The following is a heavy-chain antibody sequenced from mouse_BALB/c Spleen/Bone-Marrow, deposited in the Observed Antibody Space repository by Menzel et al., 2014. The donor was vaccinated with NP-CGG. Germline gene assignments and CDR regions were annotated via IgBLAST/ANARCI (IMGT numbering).Heavy chain of an antibody. D-gene: IGHD2-14*01. CDR3: TRSYYRYDEEAWFAY. V-gene: IGHV5-6-4*01. Sequence: LQQPGGGLVKPGGSLKLSCAASGFTFSSYTMSWVRQTPEKRLEWVATISSGGSYTYYPDSAKGRFTISRDNAKNTLYLQMSSLKSEDTAMYYCTRSYYRYDEEAWFAYWGQGTLVSVSA. CDR1: GFTFSSYT. CDR2: ISSGGSYT. J-gene: IGHJ3*01.